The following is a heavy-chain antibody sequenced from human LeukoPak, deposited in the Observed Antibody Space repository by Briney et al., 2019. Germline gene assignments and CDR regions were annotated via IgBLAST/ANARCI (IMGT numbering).Heavy chain of an antibody. J-gene: IGHJ4*02. CDR3: ATRRVGATRIDY. CDR1: GYTFTINY. CDR2: IYPRDGST. V-gene: IGHV1-46*01. D-gene: IGHD1-26*01. Sequence: ASVTVSCKASGYTFTINYIHWVRQAPGQGLEWMGMIYPRDGSTSYAQKFQGRVTVTRDTSTSTVHMELSGLRSEDTAVYYCATRRVGATRIDYWGQGTLVTVSS.